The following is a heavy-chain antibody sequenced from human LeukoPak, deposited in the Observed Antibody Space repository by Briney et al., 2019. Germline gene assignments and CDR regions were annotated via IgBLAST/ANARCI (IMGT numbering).Heavy chain of an antibody. CDR2: IRYDGSSK. Sequence: PGGSLRLSCAASGFTFSSYGMHWVRQAPGKGLEWVAFIRYDGSSKYYADSVKGRFTISRDNSKNTLYLQMNSLRAEDTAVYYCAKDGEHYYESSGPINYFYYYMDVWGKGTTVTISS. CDR1: GFTFSSYG. J-gene: IGHJ6*03. CDR3: AKDGEHYYESSGPINYFYYYMDV. D-gene: IGHD3-22*01. V-gene: IGHV3-30*02.